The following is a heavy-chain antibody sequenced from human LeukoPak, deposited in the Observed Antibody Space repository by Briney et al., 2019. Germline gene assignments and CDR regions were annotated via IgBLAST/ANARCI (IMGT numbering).Heavy chain of an antibody. J-gene: IGHJ4*02. Sequence: PSETLSLACSVSGGFNSRYYWSWVRQPLGKGREWLGHIFYSGHSNYNASRTSRIRMSVDTSKAQFSLELASVIAADTAVYYCARIDPLGFFDKWGPGILVTVSS. CDR3: ARIDPLGFFDK. V-gene: IGHV4-59*12. D-gene: IGHD6-25*01. CDR2: IFYSGHS. CDR1: GGFNSRYY.